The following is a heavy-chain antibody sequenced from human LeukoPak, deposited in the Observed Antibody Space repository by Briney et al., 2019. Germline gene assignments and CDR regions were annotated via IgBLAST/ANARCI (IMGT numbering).Heavy chain of an antibody. J-gene: IGHJ4*02. CDR1: GGSISSYY. CDR2: IYYSGST. V-gene: IGHV4-59*08. CDR3: ARHYYNSSGYYEGFDY. D-gene: IGHD3-22*01. Sequence: PSETLSLTCTVSGGSISSYYWSWIRQPPGKGLEWIGYIYYSGSTNYNPSLKSRVTISVDTSKNQFSLKLSSVTAADTAVYYCARHYYNSSGYYEGFDYWGQGTLVTVSS.